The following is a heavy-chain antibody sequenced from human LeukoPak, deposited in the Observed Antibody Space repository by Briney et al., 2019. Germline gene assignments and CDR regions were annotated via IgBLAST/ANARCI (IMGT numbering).Heavy chain of an antibody. J-gene: IGHJ4*02. Sequence: SVKLSCKASARTFSSYAISWVRQAHGQRLEWMGRIIPNLGIANYAQKFQRRVTITADKSTSTAYMELSSLRSEDTAVYYCAREDYGDFIGYWGQGTLVTVSS. CDR1: ARTFSSYA. D-gene: IGHD4-17*01. CDR2: IIPNLGIA. V-gene: IGHV1-69*04. CDR3: AREDYGDFIGY.